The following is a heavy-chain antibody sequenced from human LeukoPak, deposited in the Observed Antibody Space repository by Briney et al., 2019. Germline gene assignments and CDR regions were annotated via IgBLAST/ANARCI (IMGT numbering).Heavy chain of an antibody. CDR3: ARHTIVVVPAAPFDY. CDR2: INHSGRT. V-gene: IGHV4-34*01. Sequence: SETLSLTCAVYGGSFSGYYWSWIRQPPGKGLEWIGEINHSGRTNYNPSLKSRVTISVDTSKNQFSLKLSSVTAADTAVYYCARHTIVVVPAAPFDYWGQGTLVTVSS. D-gene: IGHD2-2*01. CDR1: GGSFSGYY. J-gene: IGHJ4*02.